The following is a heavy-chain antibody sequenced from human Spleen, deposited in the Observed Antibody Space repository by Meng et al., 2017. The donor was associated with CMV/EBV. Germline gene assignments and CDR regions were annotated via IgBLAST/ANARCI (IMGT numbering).Heavy chain of an antibody. Sequence: KVSCKAYGGTFSSYGISWARQAPGQGLEWMGGIISMFGLVNYTQKFQGRVTITADESTSTAYMELSSLRAEDTAIYYCAGDRAGWLDPWGQGTLVTVSS. CDR1: GGTFSSYG. J-gene: IGHJ5*02. CDR2: IISMFGLV. V-gene: IGHV1-69*01. CDR3: AGDRAGWLDP.